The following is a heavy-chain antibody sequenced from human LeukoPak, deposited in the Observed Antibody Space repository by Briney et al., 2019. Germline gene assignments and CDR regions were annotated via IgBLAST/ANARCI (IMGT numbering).Heavy chain of an antibody. CDR2: IGGSGGST. Sequence: GGSLRLSCAASGFTFSSYAMSWVRQAPGKGLEWVSSIGGSGGSTSSTDSVKGRFTISRDNSKNTLYLQMNSLRAEDAAVYYCASESFTMIVGEFYFDYWGQGTLVTVSS. CDR3: ASESFTMIVGEFYFDY. J-gene: IGHJ4*02. V-gene: IGHV3-23*01. D-gene: IGHD3-22*01. CDR1: GFTFSSYA.